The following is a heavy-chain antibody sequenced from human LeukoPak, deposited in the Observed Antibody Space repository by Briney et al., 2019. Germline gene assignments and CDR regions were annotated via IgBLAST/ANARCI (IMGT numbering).Heavy chain of an antibody. Sequence: GRSLRLSCVASGFTFGSYGMHWVRQAPGKGLEWVSTINGGGGSTFYADSVKGRFAISRDNSKNTLYLQMNSLRAEDTAVYYCVKGREDYGASRFDYWGQGTLVTVSS. V-gene: IGHV3-23*01. CDR3: VKGREDYGASRFDY. CDR2: INGGGGST. D-gene: IGHD4-17*01. J-gene: IGHJ4*02. CDR1: GFTFGSYG.